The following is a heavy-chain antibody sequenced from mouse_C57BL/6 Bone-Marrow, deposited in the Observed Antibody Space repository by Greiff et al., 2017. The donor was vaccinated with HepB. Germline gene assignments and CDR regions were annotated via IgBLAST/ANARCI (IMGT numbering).Heavy chain of an antibody. J-gene: IGHJ1*03. V-gene: IGHV1-64*01. CDR1: GYTFTSYW. D-gene: IGHD1-1*01. CDR2: IHPNSGST. CDR3: AREVASPSYWYFDV. Sequence: VKLQQPGAELVKPGASVKLSCKASGYTFTSYWMHWVKQRPGQGLEWIGMIHPNSGSTNYNEKFKSKATLTVDKSTSTAYMQLRSLTSEDSAVYYCAREVASPSYWYFDVWGTGTTVTVSS.